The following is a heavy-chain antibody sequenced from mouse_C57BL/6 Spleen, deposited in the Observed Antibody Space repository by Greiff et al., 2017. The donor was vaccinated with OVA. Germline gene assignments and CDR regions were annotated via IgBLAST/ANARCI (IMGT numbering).Heavy chain of an antibody. J-gene: IGHJ1*03. D-gene: IGHD2-5*01. CDR2: IDPSDSYT. CDR3: ARNYYSNRPGYFDV. CDR1: GYTFTSYW. V-gene: IGHV1-50*01. Sequence: QVQLKQPGAELVKPGASVKLSCKASGYTFTSYWMQWVKQRPGQGLEWIGEIDPSDSYTNYNQKFKGKATLTVDTSSSTAYMQLSSLTSEDSAVYYWARNYYSNRPGYFDVWGTGTTVTVSS.